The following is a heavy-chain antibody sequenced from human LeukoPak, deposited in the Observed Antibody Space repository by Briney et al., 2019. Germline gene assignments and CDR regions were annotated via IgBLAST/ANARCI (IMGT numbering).Heavy chain of an antibody. J-gene: IGHJ4*02. D-gene: IGHD3-22*01. Sequence: GGSLRLSCAASGFTFNSYGMHWVRQAPGKGLEWVAVISYDGSNKYYADSVKGRFTISRDNSKNTLYLQMNSLRAEDTAVYYCAKEFYDSSGPDFDYWGQGTLVTVSS. CDR2: ISYDGSNK. CDR3: AKEFYDSSGPDFDY. V-gene: IGHV3-30*18. CDR1: GFTFNSYG.